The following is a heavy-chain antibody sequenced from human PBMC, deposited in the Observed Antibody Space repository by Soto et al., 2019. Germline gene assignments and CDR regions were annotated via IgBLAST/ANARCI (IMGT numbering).Heavy chain of an antibody. CDR2: MYYSGSS. CDR3: ARHPRDDYNYGGSGIFDY. J-gene: IGHJ4*02. D-gene: IGHD4-4*01. CDR1: GGSISSRTFW. V-gene: IGHV4-39*01. Sequence: PSETLSLTRSVSGGSISSRTFWWAWIRQPPGKGLEWIGDMYYSGSSYSSPSLKSRVTLSVDTSKNQLSLKLNSVTAADTAVYYCARHPRDDYNYGGSGIFDYWGQGTLVTVSS.